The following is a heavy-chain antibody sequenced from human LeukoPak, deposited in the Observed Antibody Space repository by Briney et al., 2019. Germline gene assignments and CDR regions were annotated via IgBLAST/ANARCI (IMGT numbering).Heavy chain of an antibody. CDR2: IYHSGST. D-gene: IGHD2-2*02. CDR1: GGSISSGGYS. J-gene: IGHJ4*02. Sequence: SETLSLTCAVSGGSISSGGYSWSWIRQPPGKGLEWIGYIYHSGSTYYNPSLKSRVTISEDRSKNQFSLKLSSVTAADTAVYYCARERVLYCSSTSCYSAVDYWGQGTLVTVSS. CDR3: ARERVLYCSSTSCYSAVDY. V-gene: IGHV4-30-2*01.